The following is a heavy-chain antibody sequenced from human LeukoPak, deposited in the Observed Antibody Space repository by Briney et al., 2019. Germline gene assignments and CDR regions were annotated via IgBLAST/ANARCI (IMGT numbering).Heavy chain of an antibody. CDR3: ARHWEYYYDSSSYYHPVDY. CDR1: GGSFSGYY. D-gene: IGHD3-22*01. Sequence: SETLSLTCAVYGGSFSGYYWSWIRQPPGKGLEWIGEINHSGSTNYNPSLKSRVTISVDTSKNQFSLKLSSVTAADTAVYYCARHWEYYYDSSSYYHPVDYWGQGTLVTVSS. J-gene: IGHJ4*02. CDR2: INHSGST. V-gene: IGHV4-34*01.